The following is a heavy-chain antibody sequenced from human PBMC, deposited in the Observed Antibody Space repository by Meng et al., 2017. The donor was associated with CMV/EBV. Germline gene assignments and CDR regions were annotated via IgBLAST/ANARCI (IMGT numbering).Heavy chain of an antibody. CDR2: ISWNSGSI. Sequence: SLRLSCAASGFTFDDYAMHWVRQAPGKGLEWVSGISWNSGSIGYADSVKGRFTISRDNAKNSLYLQMNSLRAEDTAVYYCARGFSITALSDYWGQGTLVTVSS. CDR3: ARGFSITALSDY. D-gene: IGHD1-14*01. CDR1: GFTFDDYA. J-gene: IGHJ4*02. V-gene: IGHV3-9*01.